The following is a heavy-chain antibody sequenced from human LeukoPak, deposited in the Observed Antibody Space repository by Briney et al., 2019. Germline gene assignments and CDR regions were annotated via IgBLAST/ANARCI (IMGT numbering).Heavy chain of an antibody. CDR3: ARTITIFGSLCYFDY. CDR1: VASLSSGAYS. Sequence: SETLSLTCTDSVASLSSGAYSWRWVRQHPGKGLEWITYIYYSGDTYYKPSLKRRVTISVDTSKKQFRLKLSSVTAADTAMYDYARTITIFGSLCYFDYWGRGTLVTVSS. J-gene: IGHJ4*02. D-gene: IGHD3-3*01. V-gene: IGHV4-31*03. CDR2: IYYSGDT.